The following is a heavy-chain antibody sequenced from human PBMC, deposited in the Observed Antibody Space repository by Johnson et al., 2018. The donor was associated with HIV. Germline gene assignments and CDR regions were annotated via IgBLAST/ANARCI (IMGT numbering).Heavy chain of an antibody. V-gene: IGHV3-33*03. Sequence: QVQLVESGGGVVRPGGSLRLSCAASGFTFSSYGMHWVRQAPGKGLEWVAVIWYDGGNKYYADSVQGRCTISRDNDKSSVYMQMNNLRAEDTAFYYCARRDSGSLSFDLWGQGTMVTVSS. D-gene: IGHD1-26*01. CDR1: GFTFSSYG. J-gene: IGHJ3*01. CDR2: IWYDGGNK. CDR3: ARRDSGSLSFDL.